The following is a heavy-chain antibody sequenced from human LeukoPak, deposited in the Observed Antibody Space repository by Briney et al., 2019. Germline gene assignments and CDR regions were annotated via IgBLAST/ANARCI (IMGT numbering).Heavy chain of an antibody. J-gene: IGHJ4*02. Sequence: PGGSLRLSCAASGFTFSSYAMSWVRQAPGKGLEWVSGISGSGGSTDYADSVKGRFTFSRDNSKNTLYLEMNSLSPDDTAVYYCARGVEPLAANTLAYWGQGTLVTVSS. CDR1: GFTFSSYA. V-gene: IGHV3-23*01. CDR2: ISGSGGST. CDR3: ARGVEPLAANTLAY. D-gene: IGHD1-14*01.